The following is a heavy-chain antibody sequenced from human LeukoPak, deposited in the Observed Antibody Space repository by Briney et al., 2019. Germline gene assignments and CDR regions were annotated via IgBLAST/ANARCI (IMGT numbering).Heavy chain of an antibody. Sequence: GGSLRLSCAVSGFTFSKYAMCWVRQAPGKGLEWVSAISGSGDSTYYADSVKGRFTISRDNSKNTLYLQMSSLRVEDTALYYCARRPAYSIGVYYYYGMDVWGQGTTVTVSS. D-gene: IGHD6-19*01. CDR1: GFTFSKYA. CDR2: ISGSGDST. CDR3: ARRPAYSIGVYYYYGMDV. J-gene: IGHJ6*02. V-gene: IGHV3-23*01.